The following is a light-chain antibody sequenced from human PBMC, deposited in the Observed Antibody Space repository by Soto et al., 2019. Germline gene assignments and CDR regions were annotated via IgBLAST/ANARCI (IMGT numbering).Light chain of an antibody. CDR3: QQRRNWLT. CDR1: QSVSSSY. J-gene: IGKJ4*01. Sequence: SVLTRARRILSLSAGERATLCCRSSQSVSSSYLAWYQQKPGQAPRLLIYGASSRATGIPDRFSGSGSGTEFTLSISRLEPQDFAVYYCQQRRNWLTFGGGTKVDIK. CDR2: GAS. V-gene: IGKV3D-20*02.